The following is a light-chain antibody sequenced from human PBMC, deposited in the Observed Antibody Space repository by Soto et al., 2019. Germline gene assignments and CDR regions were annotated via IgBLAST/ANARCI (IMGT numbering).Light chain of an antibody. V-gene: IGKV1-5*01. CDR2: YAS. CDR3: QQYNSYSLT. CDR1: QSISGR. J-gene: IGKJ4*01. Sequence: DILMTQSPSTLSASVGDRVTITCRASQSISGRLAWYLQKPGKAPKLLISYASNLESGVPSRFSGSGSWTEFTLTISSLQPDDFATYYCQQYNSYSLTFGGGTRVEIK.